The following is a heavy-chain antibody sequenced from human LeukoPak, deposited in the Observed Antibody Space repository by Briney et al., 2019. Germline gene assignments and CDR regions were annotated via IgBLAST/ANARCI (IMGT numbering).Heavy chain of an antibody. CDR3: AKHRDIFYYFDY. D-gene: IGHD2-15*01. CDR2: ISGSGGST. Sequence: GGSLRLSCAASGLTFSSYAMSWVRQAPGKGLEWVSAISGSGGSTYYADSVKGRFTISRDNSKNTLYLQMNSLRAEDTAVYYCAKHRDIFYYFDYWGQGTLVTVSS. J-gene: IGHJ4*02. V-gene: IGHV3-23*01. CDR1: GLTFSSYA.